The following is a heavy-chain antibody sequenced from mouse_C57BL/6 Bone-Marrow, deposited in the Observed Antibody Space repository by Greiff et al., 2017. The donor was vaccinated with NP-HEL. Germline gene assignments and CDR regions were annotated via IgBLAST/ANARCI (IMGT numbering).Heavy chain of an antibody. CDR2: INPSSGYT. Sequence: QVQLQQSGAELARPGASVKMSCKASGYTFTSYTMHWVKQRPGKGLEWIGYINPSSGYTKYNQKFKDKATLTADKSSHTAYMQLSSLTSDDSAVYYCARYQFHPYWGQGTTLTVSS. V-gene: IGHV1-4*01. CDR1: GYTFTSYT. CDR3: ARYQFHPY. J-gene: IGHJ2*01.